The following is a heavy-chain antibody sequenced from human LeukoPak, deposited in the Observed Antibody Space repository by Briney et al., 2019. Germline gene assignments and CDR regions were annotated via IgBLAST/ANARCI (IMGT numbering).Heavy chain of an antibody. D-gene: IGHD3-22*01. CDR2: VYHSGST. CDR1: GDSISTNHW. J-gene: IGHJ5*02. Sequence: SETLSLTCAVSGDSISTNHWWSWVRQPPGKGLEWIGEVYHSGSTNYNPSLKSRVTISVDKSESLFSLKLTSVTAADTAMYYCAREVADYDSSGYYSSGDWFDPWGQGTLVTVSS. V-gene: IGHV4-4*02. CDR3: AREVADYDSSGYYSSGDWFDP.